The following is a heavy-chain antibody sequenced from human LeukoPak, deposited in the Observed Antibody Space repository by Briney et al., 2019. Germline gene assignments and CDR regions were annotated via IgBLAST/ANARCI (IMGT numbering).Heavy chain of an antibody. CDR1: GFSLNTGGVG. Sequence: SGPTLVKPTQTLTLTCTFSGFSLNTGGVGVGWIRQPPGKALEWLALIYWDDDKRYSTSLKSRLTVTKDTSKNQVVLAMTNMDPVDTATYYCAHTLHVNFGFDSWGQGALVTVSS. D-gene: IGHD1-20*01. CDR2: IYWDDDK. CDR3: AHTLHVNFGFDS. V-gene: IGHV2-5*02. J-gene: IGHJ4*02.